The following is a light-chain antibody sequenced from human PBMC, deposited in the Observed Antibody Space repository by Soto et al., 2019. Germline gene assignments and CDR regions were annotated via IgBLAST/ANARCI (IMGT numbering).Light chain of an antibody. Sequence: EIVLTQSPATLSLSPGERATLSCRASQNINRYLAWYQQKPGQAPRLLIYEASNRATGIPARFSGSGSGTDFTLTISSLEPEDFAVYYCQQRSTWPRALTFGGGTKVEIK. CDR2: EAS. J-gene: IGKJ4*01. CDR1: QNINRY. CDR3: QQRSTWPRALT. V-gene: IGKV3-11*01.